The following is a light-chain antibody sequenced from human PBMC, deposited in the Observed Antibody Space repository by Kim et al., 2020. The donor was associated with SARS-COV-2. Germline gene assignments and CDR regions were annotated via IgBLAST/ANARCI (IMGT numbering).Light chain of an antibody. J-gene: IGLJ1*01. CDR1: KS. CDR3: QVWDDSTDHYV. Sequence: KSVHWYQQKAGQAPVLVITYDRDRPSGILERFSGSNSENTATLTISRVEAGDEADYYCQVWDDSTDHYVFGTGTKVTVL. V-gene: IGLV3-21*04. CDR2: YDR.